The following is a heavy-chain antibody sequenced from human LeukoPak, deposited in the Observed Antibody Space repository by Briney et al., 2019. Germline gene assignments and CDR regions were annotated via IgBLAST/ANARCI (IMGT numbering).Heavy chain of an antibody. Sequence: ASVKVSCKASGCTFTLYCMHWVRQAPGQGLEWMGTINPSGGSTHYAQRFQGRVTMTRDTSTSTVYMELSSLRSEDTAVYYCARGYCSSTSCYAWFDPWGQGTLVTVSS. CDR3: ARGYCSSTSCYAWFDP. J-gene: IGHJ5*02. V-gene: IGHV1-46*01. CDR1: GCTFTLYC. CDR2: INPSGGST. D-gene: IGHD2-2*01.